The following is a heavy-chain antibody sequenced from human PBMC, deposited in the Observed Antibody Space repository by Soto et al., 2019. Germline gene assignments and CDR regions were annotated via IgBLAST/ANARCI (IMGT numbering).Heavy chain of an antibody. CDR3: VRDHSGSV. V-gene: IGHV5-51*01. D-gene: IGHD3-10*01. J-gene: IGHJ4*02. CDR2: IYPGDSDT. Sequence: PGESLKISCKGSGYSFAGYWIGWVRQMPGKGLEWMGIIYPGDSDTRYSPSFQGQVTISADKSISTAYLQWGSLKASDTAMYYCVRDHSGSVWGQGTLVTVSS. CDR1: GYSFAGYW.